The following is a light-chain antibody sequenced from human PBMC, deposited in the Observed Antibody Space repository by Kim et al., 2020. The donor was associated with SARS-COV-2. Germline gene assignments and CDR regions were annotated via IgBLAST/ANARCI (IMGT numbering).Light chain of an antibody. V-gene: IGKV1-12*01. CDR3: QQVNSFPIT. CDR2: AAS. CDR1: QDISSW. J-gene: IGKJ3*01. Sequence: DIQMTQSPSSVSASVGDRVTITCRASQDISSWLAWYQQRPGKAPKLLINAASNLQGGVPSRFSGSGSGTYFTLTISSLQPEDSATYFCQQVNSFPITFGPGTKVDIK.